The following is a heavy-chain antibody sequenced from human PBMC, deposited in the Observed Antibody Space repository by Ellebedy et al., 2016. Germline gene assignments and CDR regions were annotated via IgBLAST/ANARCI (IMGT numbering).Heavy chain of an antibody. CDR3: AREGCSNDICNRGYYYGMDV. J-gene: IGHJ6*02. CDR2: INAGNGNT. Sequence: ASVKVSCKASGYTFTGYYMHWVRQAPGQGLEWMGWINAGNGNTKYSQKFQGRVTITRDTSASTAYMELSSLRSEDTAVYYCAREGCSNDICNRGYYYGMDVWGQGTTVIVSS. D-gene: IGHD2-8*01. V-gene: IGHV1/OR15-3*02. CDR1: GYTFTGYY.